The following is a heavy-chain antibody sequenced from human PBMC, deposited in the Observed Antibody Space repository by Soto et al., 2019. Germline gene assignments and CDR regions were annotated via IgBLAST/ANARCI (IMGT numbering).Heavy chain of an antibody. J-gene: IGHJ5*02. V-gene: IGHV4-59*06. CDR1: GDSISNYY. D-gene: IGHD2-8*01. CDR2: IYYSGST. CDR3: ARNGDCTRPGCIVGWFDP. Sequence: PSETLSLTCTVSGDSISNYYWSWIRQPPGKGLEWSGYIYYSGSTYYNPSLKSRVTISVDTSKNQFSLKLSSVTAADTAVYYCARNGDCTRPGCIVGWFDPWGPGTLVTVSS.